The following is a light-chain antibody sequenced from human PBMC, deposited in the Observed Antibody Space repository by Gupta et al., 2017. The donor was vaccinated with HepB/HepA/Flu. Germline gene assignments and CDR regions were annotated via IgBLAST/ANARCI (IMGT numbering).Light chain of an antibody. Sequence: EVVMTQSPLSLPVTLGQSASISCTSSQSLVHTDGYIYLNWFHQRPGQSPRRLIYKVSKRDYGVPDRFSGSGSGNDFTLKISGGEDEDVGVYYCMQGKFWRTFGQGTKVEI. CDR2: KVS. V-gene: IGKV2-30*02. CDR1: QSLVHTDGYIY. J-gene: IGKJ1*01. CDR3: MQGKFWRT.